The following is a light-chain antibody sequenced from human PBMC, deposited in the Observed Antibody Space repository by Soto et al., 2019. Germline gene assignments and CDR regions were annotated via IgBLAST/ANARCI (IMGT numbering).Light chain of an antibody. V-gene: IGLV2-23*02. CDR3: CSYAGSSTYV. Sequence: QSALTQPASVSGSPGQSITLSCTGTSSDVGSYNLVSWYQQHPGKAPKLMIYEVSKRPSGVSNRFSGSKSGNTASLTISGLQAEDEADYYCCSYAGSSTYVFGTGTKLTVL. CDR1: SSDVGSYNL. J-gene: IGLJ1*01. CDR2: EVS.